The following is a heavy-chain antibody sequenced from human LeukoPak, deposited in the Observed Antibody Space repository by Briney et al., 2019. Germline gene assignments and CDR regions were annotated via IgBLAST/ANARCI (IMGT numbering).Heavy chain of an antibody. CDR2: IWHDGSNK. V-gene: IGHV3-33*01. Sequence: GGSLRLSCAASGFTFSSSGMHWVRQAPGKGLEWVAVIWHDGSNKYYADSVKGRFTISRDNSKNTLYLQMNSLRADDTAVYYCARGIFGMVINGFDIWGQGTMVTVSS. CDR3: ARGIFGMVINGFDI. J-gene: IGHJ3*02. CDR1: GFTFSSSG. D-gene: IGHD3-3*01.